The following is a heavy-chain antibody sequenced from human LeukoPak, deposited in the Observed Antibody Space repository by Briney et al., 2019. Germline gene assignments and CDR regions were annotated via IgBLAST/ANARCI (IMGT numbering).Heavy chain of an antibody. D-gene: IGHD4-23*01. V-gene: IGHV3-11*01. CDR2: ISSSGSTI. CDR3: AREVVTIWGYFDY. J-gene: IGHJ4*02. Sequence: GGSLRLSCAASGFTFSDYYMSWIRQAPGKGLEWVSYISSSGSTIYYADSVKGRFTISRDNAENSLYLQMNSLRAEDTAVYYCAREVVTIWGYFDYWGQGTLVTVSS. CDR1: GFTFSDYY.